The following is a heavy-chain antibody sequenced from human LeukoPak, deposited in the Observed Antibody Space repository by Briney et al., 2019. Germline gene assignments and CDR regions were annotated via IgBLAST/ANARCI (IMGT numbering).Heavy chain of an antibody. CDR1: GFTFSSYG. V-gene: IGHV3-30*18. J-gene: IGHJ6*03. Sequence: GGSLRLSCAASGFTFSSYGMHWVRQAPGKGLERVAVISYDGSNKYYADSVKGRFTISRDNSKNTLYLQMNSLRAEDTAVYYCAKLAAASTPSYYYYYMDVWGKGTTVTVSS. CDR2: ISYDGSNK. D-gene: IGHD6-13*01. CDR3: AKLAAASTPSYYYYYMDV.